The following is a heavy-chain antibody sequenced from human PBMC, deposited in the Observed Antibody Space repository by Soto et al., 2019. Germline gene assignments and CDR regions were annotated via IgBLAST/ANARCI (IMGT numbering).Heavy chain of an antibody. V-gene: IGHV4-31*03. CDR3: ARDLRGDHNWFDP. Sequence: SETLSLTCTVSGGSISSGGYYWSWIRQHPGKGLEWIGYIYYSGSTYYNPSLKSRVTISVDTSKNQFSLKLSPVTAADTAVYYCARDLRGDHNWFDPRGQGTLVTVSS. J-gene: IGHJ5*02. D-gene: IGHD3-16*01. CDR2: IYYSGST. CDR1: GGSISSGGYY.